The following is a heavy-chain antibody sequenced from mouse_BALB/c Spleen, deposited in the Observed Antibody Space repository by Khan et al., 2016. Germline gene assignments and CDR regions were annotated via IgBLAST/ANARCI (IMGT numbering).Heavy chain of an antibody. Sequence: EVELVESGPGLVKPSQSLSLTCTVTGYSFTSDYAWNWIRQFPGNKLEWMGYISYRGSTNYNPSLKSRITITRDTSSNPSFLQFTSVTTEDSSTYSCARDPDGYVVAWFAYWGQGTLVSVSA. J-gene: IGHJ3*01. CDR2: ISYRGST. CDR1: GYSFTSDYA. D-gene: IGHD2-3*01. CDR3: ARDPDGYVVAWFAY. V-gene: IGHV3-2*02.